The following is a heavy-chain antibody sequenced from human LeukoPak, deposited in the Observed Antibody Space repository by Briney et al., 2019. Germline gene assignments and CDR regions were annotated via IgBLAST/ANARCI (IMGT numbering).Heavy chain of an antibody. CDR2: ITTSGSST. D-gene: IGHD2-21*01. Sequence: GSLRLSCAASGFTFSDYYISWIRQAPGKGLEWVSYITTSGSSTYYADSVKGRFTISRDNAKNSLYLQMNSLRAEDTAVYYCARDRGTYCGADCSQYYFDYWGRGTLVTVSS. V-gene: IGHV3-11*04. CDR3: ARDRGTYCGADCSQYYFDY. J-gene: IGHJ4*02. CDR1: GFTFSDYY.